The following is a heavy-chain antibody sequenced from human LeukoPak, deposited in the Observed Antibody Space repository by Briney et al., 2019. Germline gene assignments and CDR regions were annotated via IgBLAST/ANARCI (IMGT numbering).Heavy chain of an antibody. CDR3: AKDSSGSFDY. CDR1: GLTFSNYD. D-gene: IGHD6-19*01. Sequence: GGSLRLSCAASGLTFSNYDMNWVRQAPGKGLEWVAGVSGSGADTYYADSVKGRFTISRDNSKNTLYLQMNSLRAEDTAVYYCAKDSSGSFDYWGQGTLVTVSS. CDR2: VSGSGADT. J-gene: IGHJ4*02. V-gene: IGHV3-23*01.